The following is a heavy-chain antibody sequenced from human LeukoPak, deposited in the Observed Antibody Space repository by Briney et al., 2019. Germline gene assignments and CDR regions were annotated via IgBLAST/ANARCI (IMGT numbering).Heavy chain of an antibody. CDR3: ARCSGSYFDY. CDR2: IHYSGGT. D-gene: IGHD6-19*01. CDR1: GGSISSYY. Sequence: SETLSLSCTASGGSISSYYRSWIRQAPGKGLEWIGYIHYSGGTNYNPSLKSRVTISVDTSKNQFSLKLSSVTAADTAVYYCARCSGSYFDYWGQGALVTVSS. V-gene: IGHV4-59*12. J-gene: IGHJ4*02.